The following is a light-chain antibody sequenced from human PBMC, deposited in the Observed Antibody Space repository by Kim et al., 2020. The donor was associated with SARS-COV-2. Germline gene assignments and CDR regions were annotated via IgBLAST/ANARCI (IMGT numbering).Light chain of an antibody. CDR3: QQYGGSPLT. V-gene: IGKV3-20*01. Sequence: EIVLTQSPGTLSLSPGERATLSCRASQSVGSNYLAWYQQKPGQAPRLLIYDASNRATDIPDRFSGSGSGTDFTLTISRLEPEDYAVYFCQQYGGSPLTFGGGTKVEIK. J-gene: IGKJ4*01. CDR2: DAS. CDR1: QSVGSNY.